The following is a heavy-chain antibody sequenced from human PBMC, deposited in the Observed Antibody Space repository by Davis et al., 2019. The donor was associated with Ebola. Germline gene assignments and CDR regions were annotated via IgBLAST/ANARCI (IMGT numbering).Heavy chain of an antibody. Sequence: SVKVSCKASGGTFRSYAISWVRQAPGQGLEWMGGIIPIFGTANYAQKFQGRVTITADESTSTAYMELSSRRAEDTAVYYCARDRSGYDYLTGFGYFDYWGQGTLVTVSS. D-gene: IGHD5-12*01. CDR3: ARDRSGYDYLTGFGYFDY. CDR1: GGTFRSYA. J-gene: IGHJ4*02. CDR2: IIPIFGTA. V-gene: IGHV1-69*13.